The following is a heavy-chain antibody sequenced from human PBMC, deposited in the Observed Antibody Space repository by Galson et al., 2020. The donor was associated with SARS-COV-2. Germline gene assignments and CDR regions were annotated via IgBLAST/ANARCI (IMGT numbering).Heavy chain of an antibody. CDR3: ARDAAYYDILTGPGPDDY. CDR1: GFTFSSYS. J-gene: IGHJ4*02. V-gene: IGHV3-48*04. CDR2: ISSSSTI. D-gene: IGHD3-9*01. Sequence: GGSLRLSCAASGFTFSSYSMNWVRQAPGKGLEWVSYISSSSTIYYADSVKGRFTISRDNAKNSLYLQMNSLRAEDTAVYYCARDAAYYDILTGPGPDDYWGQGTLVTVSS.